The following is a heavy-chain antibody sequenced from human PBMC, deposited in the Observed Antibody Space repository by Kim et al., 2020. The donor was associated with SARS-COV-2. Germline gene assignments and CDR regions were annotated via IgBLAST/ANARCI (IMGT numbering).Heavy chain of an antibody. D-gene: IGHD6-19*01. V-gene: IGHV4-59*01. CDR2: IYYSGST. CDR1: GGSISSYY. J-gene: IGHJ4*02. CDR3: ARNPSGWYGPWDY. Sequence: SETLSLTCTVSGGSISSYYWSWIRQPPGKGLEWIGYIYYSGSTNYNPSLKSRVTISVDTSKNQFSLKLSSVTAADTAVYYCARNPSGWYGPWDYWGQGTL.